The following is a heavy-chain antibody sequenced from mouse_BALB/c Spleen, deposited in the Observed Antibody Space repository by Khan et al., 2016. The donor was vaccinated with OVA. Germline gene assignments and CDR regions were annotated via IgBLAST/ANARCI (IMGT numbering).Heavy chain of an antibody. CDR2: ISYGGST. D-gene: IGHD1-1*01. CDR3: ASKNYYGDAIDY. CDR1: GYSITSDYA. Sequence: EVQLQESGPGLVKPSQSLSLTCTVTGYSITSDYAWDWIRQFPGNKLEWMGYISYGGSTSYNPSLKSRISITRDTSKNQFFLQLNSVTTEDTATYNCASKNYYGDAIDYWGQGTTVTVSS. V-gene: IGHV3-2*02. J-gene: IGHJ2*01.